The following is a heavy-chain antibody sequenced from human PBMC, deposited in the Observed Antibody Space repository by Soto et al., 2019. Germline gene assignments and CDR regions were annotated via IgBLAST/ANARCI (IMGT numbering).Heavy chain of an antibody. Sequence: VAGIAYDGSNRWYADSAKCRFTISRDNSKNTMYLQMSSLRGEDTAVYYCARDLQAGTDNVNWFAPWGQGTLVTVSS. D-gene: IGHD1-1*01. J-gene: IGHJ5*02. CDR3: ARDLQAGTDNVNWFAP. CDR2: IAYDGSNR. V-gene: IGHV3-30*03.